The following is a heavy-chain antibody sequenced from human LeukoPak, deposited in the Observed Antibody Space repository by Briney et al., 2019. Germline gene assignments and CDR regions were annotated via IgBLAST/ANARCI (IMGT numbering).Heavy chain of an antibody. CDR1: GFTFSSYE. V-gene: IGHV3-48*03. CDR3: AKVTGYSYGYSPLDY. CDR2: ISSSGSTI. Sequence: GGSLRLSCAASGFTFSSYEMNWVRQAPGKGLEWVSYISSSGSTIYYADSVKGRFTISRDNAKNSLYLQMNSLRAEDTAVYYCAKVTGYSYGYSPLDYWGQGTLVTVSS. J-gene: IGHJ4*02. D-gene: IGHD5-18*01.